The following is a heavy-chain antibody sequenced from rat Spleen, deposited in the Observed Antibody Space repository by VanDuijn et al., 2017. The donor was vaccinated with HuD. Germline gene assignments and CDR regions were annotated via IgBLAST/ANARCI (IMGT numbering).Heavy chain of an antibody. V-gene: IGHV5-29*01. J-gene: IGHJ4*01. CDR1: GFTFSDFY. CDR2: ISYDESST. D-gene: IGHD1-11*01. Sequence: EVQLVESDGGLVQPGRSLKLSCAASGFTFSDFYMAWVRQAPTKGLEWVATISYDESSTYYRDSVKGRFSISRDDAKSTLYLQMDSRRSEETATYFCARQGNYGGFSGMMDAWGQGASVTVSS. CDR3: ARQGNYGGFSGMMDA.